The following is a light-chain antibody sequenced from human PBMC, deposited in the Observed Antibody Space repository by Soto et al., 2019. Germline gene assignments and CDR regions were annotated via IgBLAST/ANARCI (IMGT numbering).Light chain of an antibody. CDR2: DTS. CDR3: QQYGGSPMWT. V-gene: IGKV3-20*01. CDR1: QSVCSNC. Sequence: EFVLTQSPGSLSVSPGERATRPCRASQSVCSNCLAWFQQKPGQAPRLLIFDTSSRATGTPDRFTGSGSGTDFTLTISRLEPEDFAVYYCQQYGGSPMWTFGQGTKVDIK. J-gene: IGKJ1*01.